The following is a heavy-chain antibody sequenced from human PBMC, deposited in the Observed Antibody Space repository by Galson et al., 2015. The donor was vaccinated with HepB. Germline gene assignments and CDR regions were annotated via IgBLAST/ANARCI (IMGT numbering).Heavy chain of an antibody. Sequence: SLRLSCAASAFTFSSFPMHWVRQAPGKGLEWVALISRDAINKHYADSVKGRFTISRDNSKNTMHLQMNSLRPEDTAVYYCARGGKSNSLDYWGQGTLVTVSS. V-gene: IGHV3-30-3*01. J-gene: IGHJ4*02. CDR3: ARGGKSNSLDY. D-gene: IGHD2/OR15-2a*01. CDR1: AFTFSSFP. CDR2: ISRDAINK.